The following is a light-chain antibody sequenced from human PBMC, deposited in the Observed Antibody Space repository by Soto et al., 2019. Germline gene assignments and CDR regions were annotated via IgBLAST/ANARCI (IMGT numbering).Light chain of an antibody. CDR3: QKYNNAPLT. CDR2: GAS. CDR1: QGIGDY. J-gene: IGKJ4*01. Sequence: DIQVTQSPSSLSASVGDRVTITCRTSQGIGDYVAWYQQRPGKVPRLLIYGASTLQPGAPSRFSGGQSGPDYPLTISSLQPEDVATYYCQKYNNAPLTFGRGTRVEI. V-gene: IGKV1-27*01.